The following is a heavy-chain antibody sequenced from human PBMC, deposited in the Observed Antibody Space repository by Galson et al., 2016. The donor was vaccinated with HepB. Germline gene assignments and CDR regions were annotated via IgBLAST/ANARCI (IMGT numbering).Heavy chain of an antibody. J-gene: IGHJ4*02. CDR3: ARFRRGNFDY. CDR1: GGSIINDY. Sequence: SETLSLTCSVSGGSIINDYWTWIRQPPGKGLEWIGYIYYSGSTYYNPSLRSPVTISVDTSKNQFSLRLNSVTAADTAVYYCARFRRGNFDYWGQGTLVTVSS. V-gene: IGHV4-59*01. CDR2: IYYSGST.